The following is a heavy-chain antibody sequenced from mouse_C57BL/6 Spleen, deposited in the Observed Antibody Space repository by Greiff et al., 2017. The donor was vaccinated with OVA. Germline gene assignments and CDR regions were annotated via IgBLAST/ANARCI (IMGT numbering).Heavy chain of an antibody. J-gene: IGHJ4*01. CDR3: AKGGSSYWDAMDY. CDR1: GFTFSDYG. V-gene: IGHV5-17*01. CDR2: ISSGSSTI. Sequence: EVKLVESGGGLVKPGGSLKLSCAASGFTFSDYGMHWVRQAPEKGLEWVAYISSGSSTIYYADTVKGRFTISRDNAKNTLFLQMTSLRSEDTAMYYCAKGGSSYWDAMDYWGQGTSVTVSS. D-gene: IGHD1-1*01.